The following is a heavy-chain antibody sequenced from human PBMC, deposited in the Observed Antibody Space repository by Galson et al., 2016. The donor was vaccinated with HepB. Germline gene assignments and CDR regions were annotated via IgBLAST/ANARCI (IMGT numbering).Heavy chain of an antibody. D-gene: IGHD1-26*01. CDR3: AKEEGATMEAWYVDV. CDR1: GFTFGDYA. J-gene: IGHJ6*03. Sequence: SLRLSCAASGFTFGDYAMSWVRQAPGKGLEWVSTIHGGGDATHYTDSVEGRFSISRDNSKSTLYLQMNSLRAGDTAIYYCAKEEGATMEAWYVDVWGKGTTVTVSS. CDR2: IHGGGDAT. V-gene: IGHV3-23*01.